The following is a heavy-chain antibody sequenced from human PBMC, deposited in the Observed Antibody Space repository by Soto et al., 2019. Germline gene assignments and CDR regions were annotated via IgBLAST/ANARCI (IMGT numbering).Heavy chain of an antibody. CDR2: IWYDGSNK. J-gene: IGHJ4*02. CDR3: ARAGAYDFWSGYYDGHYFDY. V-gene: IGHV3-33*01. Sequence: GGSLRLSCAAPGFTFSSYGMHWVRQAPGKGLEWVAVIWYDGSNKYYADSVKGRFTISRDNSKNTLYLQMNSLRAEDTAVYYCARAGAYDFWSGYYDGHYFDYWGQGTLVTVSS. CDR1: GFTFSSYG. D-gene: IGHD3-3*01.